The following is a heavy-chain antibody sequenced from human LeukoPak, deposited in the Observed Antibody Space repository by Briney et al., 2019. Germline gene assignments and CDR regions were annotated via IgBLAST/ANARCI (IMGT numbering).Heavy chain of an antibody. Sequence: SETLSLTCTVSGGSISSYYWSWIRQPAGKGLEWIGRIYTSGSTNYNPSLKSRVTMSVDTSKNQFSLKLSSVTAADTAVYYCARDVREPFGGPNWSDPWGQGTLVTVSS. V-gene: IGHV4-4*07. CDR2: IYTSGST. J-gene: IGHJ5*02. CDR3: ARDVREPFGGPNWSDP. CDR1: GGSISSYY. D-gene: IGHD3-10*02.